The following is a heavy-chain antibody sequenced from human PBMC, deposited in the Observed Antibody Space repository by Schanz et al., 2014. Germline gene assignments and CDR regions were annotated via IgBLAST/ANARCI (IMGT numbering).Heavy chain of an antibody. V-gene: IGHV1-8*02. Sequence: QVQLVQSGAEVKKPGASVKVSCKASGYIFTSYGISWVRQAPGQGLEWMGWMNPKTGNTDHAQKFQGRVSMTWDTSTSTAYLDLSRLRSEDTGVYYCARALKGKVAIFGVIAAQNYYYMDVWGKGTTVTVSS. CDR3: ARALKGKVAIFGVIAAQNYYYMDV. D-gene: IGHD3-3*01. J-gene: IGHJ6*03. CDR2: MNPKTGNT. CDR1: GYIFTSYG.